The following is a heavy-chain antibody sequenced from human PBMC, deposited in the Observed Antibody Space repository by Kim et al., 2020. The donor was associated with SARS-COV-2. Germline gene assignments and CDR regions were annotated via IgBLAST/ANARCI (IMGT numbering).Heavy chain of an antibody. D-gene: IGHD3-16*01. J-gene: IGHJ5*02. Sequence: NYTPSLKSRVAISVDTTKNQFSLKLSSVTAADTAVYYCARGPLRSWFDPWGQGTLVTVSS. V-gene: IGHV4-34*01. CDR3: ARGPLRSWFDP.